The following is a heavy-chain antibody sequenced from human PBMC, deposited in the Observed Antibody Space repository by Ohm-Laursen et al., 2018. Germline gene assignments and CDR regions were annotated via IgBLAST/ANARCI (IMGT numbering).Heavy chain of an antibody. Sequence: SLRLSCAASGFTFSDYYMSWIRQPPGKGLEWVSYISGSGSTIYYADSVKGRFTISRDNAKNSLYLQMNSLRAEDTAVYYCARDSTYYYDSYYYGMDVWGQGTTVTVSS. V-gene: IGHV3-11*01. CDR3: ARDSTYYYDSYYYGMDV. CDR1: GFTFSDYY. CDR2: ISGSGSTI. D-gene: IGHD3-10*01. J-gene: IGHJ6*02.